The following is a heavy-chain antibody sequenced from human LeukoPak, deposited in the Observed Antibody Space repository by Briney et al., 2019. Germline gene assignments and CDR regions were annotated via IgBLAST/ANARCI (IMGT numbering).Heavy chain of an antibody. Sequence: GASVKVSCKVSGYTLTELSMHWVRQAPGKGLEWMGGFDPEDGETIYAQKFQGRVTMTEDTSTDTAYMELSSLRSEDTAVYYCATGRTYYDFWSGYFGYWGQGTLVTVSS. CDR3: ATGRTYYDFWSGYFGY. CDR2: FDPEDGET. J-gene: IGHJ4*02. D-gene: IGHD3-3*01. CDR1: GYTLTELS. V-gene: IGHV1-24*01.